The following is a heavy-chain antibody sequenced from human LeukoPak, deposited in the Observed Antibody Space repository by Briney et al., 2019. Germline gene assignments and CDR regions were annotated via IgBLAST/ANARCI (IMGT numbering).Heavy chain of an antibody. V-gene: IGHV4-31*03. D-gene: IGHD1-7*01. CDR3: ARDSGFNWNYVFDY. CDR1: GGSISSDGNY. Sequence: PSQTLSLTCTVSGGSISSDGNYWSWVRQHPGTGLEWIGYIHYSGSTYYNPSLKSRVTISLDTSRNQFSLKLTSVTAADTAVYYCARDSGFNWNYVFDYWGPGTLVTVSS. J-gene: IGHJ4*02. CDR2: IHYSGST.